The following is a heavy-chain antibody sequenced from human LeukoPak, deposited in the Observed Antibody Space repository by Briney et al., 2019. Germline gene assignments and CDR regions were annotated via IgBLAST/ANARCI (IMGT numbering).Heavy chain of an antibody. Sequence: PGGSLRLSCAASGFTFSSYAMSWVRQAPGKGLEWVGRIKSKTDGGTTDYAAPVKGRFTISRDDSKNTLYLQMNSLKTEDTAVYYCTTDWIVRIIPGEVATISSRWGYWGQGTLVTVSS. V-gene: IGHV3-15*01. CDR1: GFTFSSYA. D-gene: IGHD5-12*01. CDR2: IKSKTDGGTT. CDR3: TTDWIVRIIPGEVATISSRWGY. J-gene: IGHJ4*02.